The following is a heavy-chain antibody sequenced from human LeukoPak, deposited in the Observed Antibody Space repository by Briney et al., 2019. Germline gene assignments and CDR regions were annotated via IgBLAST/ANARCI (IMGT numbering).Heavy chain of an antibody. Sequence: ASVTVSFTASGYTFTVYYMHWVRQAPGQGLEWMGWINPNSGGTNYAQKFQGWVTMTRDTSISTAYMELSRLRSDDTAVYYCARERRTIYYYYGMDVWGQGTTVTVSS. CDR3: ARERRTIYYYYGMDV. V-gene: IGHV1-2*04. CDR1: GYTFTVYY. D-gene: IGHD3-3*01. CDR2: INPNSGGT. J-gene: IGHJ6*02.